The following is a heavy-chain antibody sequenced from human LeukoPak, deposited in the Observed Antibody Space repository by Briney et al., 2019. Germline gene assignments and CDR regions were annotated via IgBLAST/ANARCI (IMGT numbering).Heavy chain of an antibody. J-gene: IGHJ3*02. D-gene: IGHD1-20*01. V-gene: IGHV3-7*01. CDR1: RFTFSSNW. CDR3: ARDEYNWNVDAFDI. Sequence: GGSLRLSCAASRFTFSSNWMSWVRQAPGKGLEWVANIKEDGSEKYYVDSVKGRFTISRDNAKNSLYLQMNSLRAEDTAVYYCARDEYNWNVDAFDIWGQGTVVTVSS. CDR2: IKEDGSEK.